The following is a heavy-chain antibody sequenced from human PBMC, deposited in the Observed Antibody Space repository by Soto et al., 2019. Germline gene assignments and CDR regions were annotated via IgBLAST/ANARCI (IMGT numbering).Heavy chain of an antibody. CDR3: ARDRGIGGYCSGGSCYRGAFDI. D-gene: IGHD2-15*01. V-gene: IGHV1-69*08. Sequence: QVQLVQSGAEVKKPGSSVKVSCKASGGTFSSYTISWVRQAPGQGLEWMGRIIPILGIANYAQKFQGRVKITADKSTSTAYMELSSLRSEDTAVYYCARDRGIGGYCSGGSCYRGAFDIWGQGTMVTVSS. CDR2: IIPILGIA. CDR1: GGTFSSYT. J-gene: IGHJ3*02.